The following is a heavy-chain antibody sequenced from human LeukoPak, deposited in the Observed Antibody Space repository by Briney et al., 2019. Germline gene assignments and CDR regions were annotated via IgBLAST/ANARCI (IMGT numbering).Heavy chain of an antibody. CDR1: GFTFSDYN. CDR2: IWSDGNWQ. J-gene: IGHJ5*02. CDR3: ARELPHNWFDP. Sequence: GGSLRLSCTASGFTFSDYNMHWVRQAPGKGLEWVAFIWSDGNWQSYADSVKGRFAVSRDNSKNSLYLQMNSLRAEDTAVYYCARELPHNWFDPWGQGTLVTVSS. V-gene: IGHV3-33*01.